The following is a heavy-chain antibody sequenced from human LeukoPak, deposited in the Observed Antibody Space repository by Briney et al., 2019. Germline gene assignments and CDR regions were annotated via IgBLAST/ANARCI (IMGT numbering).Heavy chain of an antibody. V-gene: IGHV1-46*01. CDR1: GYTFTSYY. CDR3: ARDTGVDWFDP. J-gene: IGHJ5*02. CDR2: INPSGGST. Sequence: ASVKVSCKASGYTFTSYYMHWMRQAPGQGLEWTGIINPSGGSTSYAQKFQGRVTMTRDMSTSTVYMELSSLRSEDTAVYYCARDTGVDWFDPWGQGTLVTVSS. D-gene: IGHD4-23*01.